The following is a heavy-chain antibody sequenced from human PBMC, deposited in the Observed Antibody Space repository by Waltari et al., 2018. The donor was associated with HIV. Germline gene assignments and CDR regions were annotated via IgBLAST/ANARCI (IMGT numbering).Heavy chain of an antibody. V-gene: IGHV4-34*01. CDR3: ARHGNYGDYVFDP. D-gene: IGHD4-17*01. CDR1: GGSFSGYY. CDR2: INHIGST. Sequence: QVQLQQWGAGLLKPSETLSLTCAVHGGSFSGYYWRWIRQPPGKGLEWIGEINHIGSTNYNPSLKSRVTISVDTSKNQFSLKLSSVTAADTAVYYCARHGNYGDYVFDPWGQGTLVTVSS. J-gene: IGHJ5*02.